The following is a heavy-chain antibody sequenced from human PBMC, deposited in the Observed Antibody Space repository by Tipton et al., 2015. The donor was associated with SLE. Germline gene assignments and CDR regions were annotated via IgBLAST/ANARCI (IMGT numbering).Heavy chain of an antibody. J-gene: IGHJ4*02. Sequence: TLSLTCAVSGDSISSHYWSWIRQHPGKGLEWIGYIHHKGSTYYNPSLRSRLTISVDTSKNQFSLNLSSVTAADTAVYYCARALLTYDDFWTGNKGYFDYWGQGTLVTVSS. V-gene: IGHV4-31*11. CDR2: IHHKGST. CDR1: GDSISSHY. CDR3: ARALLTYDDFWTGNKGYFDY. D-gene: IGHD3-3*01.